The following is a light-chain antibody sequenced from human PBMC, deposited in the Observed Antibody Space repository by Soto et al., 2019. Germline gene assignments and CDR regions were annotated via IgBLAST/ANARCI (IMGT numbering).Light chain of an antibody. CDR1: QSVSHNY. CDR3: QQYDRSWT. CDR2: GAS. V-gene: IGKV3-20*01. Sequence: EIVLTQSPGTLSLSPGERATLSCRASQSVSHNYLAWYQQKPGQSPTLLIYGASSRATGIPDRFSGSGSGTDFILTISRLEPGDFAVYYCQQYDRSWTFGQGTKVDIK. J-gene: IGKJ1*01.